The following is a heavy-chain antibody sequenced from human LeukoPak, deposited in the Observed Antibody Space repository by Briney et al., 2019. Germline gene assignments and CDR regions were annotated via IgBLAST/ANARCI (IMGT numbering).Heavy chain of an antibody. J-gene: IGHJ4*02. CDR3: ARRGSRGWYFLDF. V-gene: IGHV4-59*01. CDR1: GGSISGYY. Sequence: SETLSLTCTVSGGSISGYYWSWIRQPPGKGLEWIGFIYYTGSTDYNPSLKSRVTISVDTSNNQFSLELSSVTAADTAVYYCARRGSRGWYFLDFWGQGTLVTVSS. CDR2: IYYTGST. D-gene: IGHD6-19*01.